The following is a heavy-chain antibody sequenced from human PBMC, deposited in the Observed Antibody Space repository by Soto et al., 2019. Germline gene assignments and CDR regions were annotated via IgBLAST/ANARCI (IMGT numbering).Heavy chain of an antibody. CDR3: VRSQSAAYHA. CDR1: GFTFSSVW. J-gene: IGHJ3*01. V-gene: IGHV3-7*01. Sequence: EVQLVESGGGLVQPVGSLTLSCAASGFTFSSVWMTWVRQAPGKGLEWVANIKQDGSAKNYVDSVEGRFIVSRDNAKNSLYLQMNSLRVEDTAVYYCVRSQSAAYHAWGQGTMVIVSS. D-gene: IGHD3-3*01. CDR2: IKQDGSAK.